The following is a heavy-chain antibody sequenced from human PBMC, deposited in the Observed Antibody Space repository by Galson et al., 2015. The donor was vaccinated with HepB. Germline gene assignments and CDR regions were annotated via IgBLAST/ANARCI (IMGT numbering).Heavy chain of an antibody. CDR2: ISGSGGST. Sequence: LRLSCAASGFTFSSYAMSWVRQAPGKGLEWVSAISGSGGSTYYADSVRGRFAISRDNSKNTLYLQMNSLRAEDTAVYYCAKDILRFLEWLQFDYWGQGTLVTVSS. CDR3: AKDILRFLEWLQFDY. CDR1: GFTFSSYA. J-gene: IGHJ4*02. V-gene: IGHV3-23*01. D-gene: IGHD3-3*01.